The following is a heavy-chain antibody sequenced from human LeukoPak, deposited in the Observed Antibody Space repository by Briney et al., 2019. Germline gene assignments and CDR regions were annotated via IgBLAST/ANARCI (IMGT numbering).Heavy chain of an antibody. CDR3: ARAHSTGTTWDWFDP. V-gene: IGHV1-2*04. CDR2: INPNSGGT. CDR1: GYTFTSYA. J-gene: IGHJ5*02. D-gene: IGHD1-1*01. Sequence: ASVKVSCKASGYTFTSYAMNWVRQAPGQGLEWMGWINPNSGGTNYAQKFQGWVTMTRDTSISTAYMELSRLRSDDTAVYYRARAHSTGTTWDWFDPWGQGTLVTVSS.